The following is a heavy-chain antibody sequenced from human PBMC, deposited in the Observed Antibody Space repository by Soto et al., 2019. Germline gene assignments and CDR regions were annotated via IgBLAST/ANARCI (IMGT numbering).Heavy chain of an antibody. CDR3: AREEWYLLKAIDY. CDR1: GFTFTTYG. CDR2: VSAYNGNT. D-gene: IGHD3-3*01. J-gene: IGHJ4*02. Sequence: QVQLVQSGAEVKKPGASVKVSCKASGFTFTTYGITWVRQAPGQGLEWMGWVSAYNGNTNYAQNLQGRVTMTTDTSTGTAYMELMSLRSDDTAMYYCAREEWYLLKAIDYRGQGTLVTVSS. V-gene: IGHV1-18*01.